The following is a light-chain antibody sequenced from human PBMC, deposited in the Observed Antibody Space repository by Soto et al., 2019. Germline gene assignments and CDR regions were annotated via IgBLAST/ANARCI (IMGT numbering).Light chain of an antibody. Sequence: DTQMTQSPSTLSGSVGDRVTITCRASQTISSWLAWYQQKPGKAPKLLIYKASTLKSGVPSRFSGSGSGTEFTLTISSLQPDDFATYYCQQYNSYSLWTFGQGTKVDIK. CDR1: QTISSW. J-gene: IGKJ1*01. CDR2: KAS. CDR3: QQYNSYSLWT. V-gene: IGKV1-5*03.